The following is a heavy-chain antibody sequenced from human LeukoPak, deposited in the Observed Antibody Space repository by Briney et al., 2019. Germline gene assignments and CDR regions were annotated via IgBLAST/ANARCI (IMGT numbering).Heavy chain of an antibody. J-gene: IGHJ4*02. CDR1: GYTFTGYY. Sequence: ASVKVSCKASGYTFTGYYMHWVRQAPGQGLEWMGWINPNSGGTNYAQKFQGRVTVTRDTSISTAYMELSRLRSDDTAVYYCARVLKWELRVFDYWGQGTLVTVSS. CDR2: INPNSGGT. CDR3: ARVLKWELRVFDY. D-gene: IGHD1-26*01. V-gene: IGHV1-2*02.